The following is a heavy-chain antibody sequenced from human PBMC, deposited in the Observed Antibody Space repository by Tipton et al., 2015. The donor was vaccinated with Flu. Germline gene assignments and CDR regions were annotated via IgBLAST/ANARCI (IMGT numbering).Heavy chain of an antibody. V-gene: IGHV4-61*02. Sequence: TLSLTCTVSGGSISSGTYYWSWIRQPAGKVLEWIGRIYNSGSTIYNPSLKSRVTISVDTSKNQFSLKLSSVTAADTAVYYCARDSREDGENWFDPWGQGTLVTVSS. CDR1: GGSISSGTYY. CDR2: IYNSGST. D-gene: IGHD2-21*01. J-gene: IGHJ5*02. CDR3: ARDSREDGENWFDP.